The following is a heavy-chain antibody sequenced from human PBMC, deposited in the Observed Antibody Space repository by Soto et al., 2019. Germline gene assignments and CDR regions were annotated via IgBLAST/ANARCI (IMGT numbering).Heavy chain of an antibody. CDR2: IIPIFGTA. CDR3: ARCSGGSSYYCYGMDV. Sequence: QVQLVQSGAEVKKPGSSVKVSCKASGGTFSSYAINWVRQAPGQGLEWMGGIIPIFGTANYAHKFQGRVTITADESPSTAYMELSSLRSEDTAVYSCARCSGGSSYYCYGMDVWGQGTTVTVSS. V-gene: IGHV1-69*12. J-gene: IGHJ6*02. D-gene: IGHD2-15*01. CDR1: GGTFSSYA.